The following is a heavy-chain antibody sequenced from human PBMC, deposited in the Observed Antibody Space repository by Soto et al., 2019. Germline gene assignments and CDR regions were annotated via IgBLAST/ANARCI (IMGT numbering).Heavy chain of an antibody. CDR1: GYTFSDYF. CDR3: ASFAGSVNYYNMRRYYYYYAMDV. Sequence: GASVKVSCKASGYTFSDYFVHWVRQAPGQGLQWVGWINPNSGGRNYAQQFQGRVTMTRDTSISTVYMELSRLTSDDTAVYYCASFAGSVNYYNMRRYYYYYAMDVWGQGTTVTVSS. V-gene: IGHV1-2*02. D-gene: IGHD3-10*01. J-gene: IGHJ6*02. CDR2: INPNSGGR.